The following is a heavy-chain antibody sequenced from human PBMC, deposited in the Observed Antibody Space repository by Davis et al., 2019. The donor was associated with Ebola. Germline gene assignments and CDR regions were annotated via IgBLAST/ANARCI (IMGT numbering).Heavy chain of an antibody. D-gene: IGHD3-3*01. CDR2: NTSRGEYI. Sequence: GESLKISCAASGFIFSSYTMSWVRQAPGKGLEWVSSNTSRGEYIYYADSVRGRFTISRNNAKNSLFLHMSSRRAEETAGEKGARDGNFDFWSGPKFDYWGQGTLVTVSS. CDR1: GFIFSSYT. CDR3: ARDGNFDFWSGPKFDY. J-gene: IGHJ4*02. V-gene: IGHV3-21*01.